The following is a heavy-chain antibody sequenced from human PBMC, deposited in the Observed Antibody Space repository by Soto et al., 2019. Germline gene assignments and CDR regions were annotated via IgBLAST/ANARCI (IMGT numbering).Heavy chain of an antibody. V-gene: IGHV4-30-4*01. J-gene: IGHJ3*02. D-gene: IGHD3-9*01. CDR2: IYYSGST. CDR1: GGSISSGDYY. Sequence: SETLSLTCTVSGGSISSGDYYWSWIRQPPGKGLEGIGYIYYSGSTYYNPSLKSRVTISVDTSKNQFSLKLSSVTAADTAVYYCARYYDLLTGYYGRDDAFDIWGQGTMVTVSS. CDR3: ARYYDLLTGYYGRDDAFDI.